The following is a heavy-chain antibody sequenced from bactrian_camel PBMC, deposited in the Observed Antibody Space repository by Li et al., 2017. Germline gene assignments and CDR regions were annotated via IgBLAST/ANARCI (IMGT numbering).Heavy chain of an antibody. Sequence: HVQLVESGGGSVQSGGSLRLSCVASGSTNNWYYWSWFRQAPGQVPGKEREAVAAYRTTGDIWYADSVKGRFTISKDNAENTLYLLMNSLEPEDSGVYFCAADDRLCGWVLFRSSLYKYRGQGTQVTVS. CDR2: YRTTGDI. CDR3: AADDRLCGWVLFRSSLYKY. D-gene: IGHD5*01. J-gene: IGHJ4*01. CDR1: GSTNNWYY. V-gene: IGHV3-2*01.